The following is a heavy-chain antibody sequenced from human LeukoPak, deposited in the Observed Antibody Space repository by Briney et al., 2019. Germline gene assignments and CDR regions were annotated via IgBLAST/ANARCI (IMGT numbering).Heavy chain of an antibody. CDR1: GVSISSGDYY. CDR3: ARDYSGYHLLDY. D-gene: IGHD5-12*01. Sequence: SETLSLTCTVSGVSISSGDYYWSWTRQPPGKGLEWIGYIYYSGNTYYNPSLKSRVTISVDTSNNQFSLKLSSVTAADTALYYCARDYSGYHLLDYWGQGTLVTVSS. J-gene: IGHJ4*02. CDR2: IYYSGNT. V-gene: IGHV4-30-4*08.